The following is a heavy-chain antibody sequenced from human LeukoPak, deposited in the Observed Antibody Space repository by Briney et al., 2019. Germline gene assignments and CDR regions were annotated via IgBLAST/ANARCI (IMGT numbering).Heavy chain of an antibody. Sequence: PGRSLRLSCAASGFTFSSYGMHWVRQAPGKRLEWVAVISYDGSNKYYADSVKGRFTIPRDNSKNTLYLQMNSLRAEDTAVYYCAKHRSPYCSSGICYTKVDAFDIWGQGTMVTVSS. CDR2: ISYDGSNK. CDR3: AKHRSPYCSSGICYTKVDAFDI. D-gene: IGHD2-8*01. V-gene: IGHV3-30*18. CDR1: GFTFSSYG. J-gene: IGHJ3*02.